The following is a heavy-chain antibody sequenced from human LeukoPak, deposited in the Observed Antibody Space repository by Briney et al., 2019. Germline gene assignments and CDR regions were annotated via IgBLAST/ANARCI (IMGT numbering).Heavy chain of an antibody. Sequence: GASVKVSCKASGGTFSSYAISWVRQAPGQGLEWMGRIIPIFGTANYAQKFQGRVTITTDESTSTAYMELSSLRSEDTAVYYCATTLRFLEWLLADWGHGTLVTVSS. CDR1: GGTFSSYA. V-gene: IGHV1-69*05. J-gene: IGHJ4*01. CDR3: ATTLRFLEWLLAD. CDR2: IIPIFGTA. D-gene: IGHD3-3*01.